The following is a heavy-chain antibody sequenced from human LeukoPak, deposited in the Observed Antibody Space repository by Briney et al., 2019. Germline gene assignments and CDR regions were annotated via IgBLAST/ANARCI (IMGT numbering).Heavy chain of an antibody. V-gene: IGHV1-69*13. CDR1: GGTFSSYA. CDR3: ASELLTYYYYYMDV. CDR2: IIPIFGTA. D-gene: IGHD2-21*02. Sequence: GASVKVSCKASGGTFSSYAISWVRQAPGQGLEWMGGIIPIFGTANYAQKFQGRVTITADESTSTAYMELSSLRSEDTAVYYCASELLTYYYYYMDVWGKGTTVTVSS. J-gene: IGHJ6*03.